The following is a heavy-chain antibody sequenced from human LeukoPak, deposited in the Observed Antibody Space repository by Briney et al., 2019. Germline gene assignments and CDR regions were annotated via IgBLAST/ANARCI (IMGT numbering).Heavy chain of an antibody. V-gene: IGHV4-4*02. Sequence: SGTLSLTCAVSGGSTSSSNWWSWVRQPPGKGLEWIGEIYHSGSTNYNSSLKSRVTISVDKSKNQFSLKLSSVTAADTAVYYCASRPTMVRGDDAFDIWGQGTMVTVSS. CDR2: IYHSGST. J-gene: IGHJ3*02. CDR1: GGSTSSSNW. CDR3: ASRPTMVRGDDAFDI. D-gene: IGHD3-10*01.